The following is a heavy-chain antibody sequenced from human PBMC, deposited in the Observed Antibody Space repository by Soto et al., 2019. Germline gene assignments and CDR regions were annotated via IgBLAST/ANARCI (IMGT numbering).Heavy chain of an antibody. CDR3: ASDGISRCFDWAYIQH. CDR1: GFTFSSYG. V-gene: IGHV3-33*01. J-gene: IGHJ1*01. CDR2: IWYDGSNK. D-gene: IGHD3-9*01. Sequence: QVQLVESGGGVVQPGRSLRLSCAASGFTFSSYGMHWVRQAPGKGLEWVAVIWYDGSNKYYADSVKGRFTISRDNSKKTMNLKMNSLRAEATAVYYCASDGISRCFDWAYIQHWGQGNLVTVSS.